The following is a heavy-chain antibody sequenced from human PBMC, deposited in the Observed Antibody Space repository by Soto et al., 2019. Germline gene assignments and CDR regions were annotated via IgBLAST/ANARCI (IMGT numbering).Heavy chain of an antibody. CDR1: GYTFTGYY. CDR2: VNPNSSGT. J-gene: IGHJ6*02. CDR3: ARGGVKYCSGGSCYGMDV. D-gene: IGHD2-15*01. Sequence: QVQLVQSGAEVKKPGASVKVSCKASGYTFTGYYMHWVRQAPGQGLAWMGWVNPNSSGTNYAQKFQGRVTMTRDTSISTAYMELSRLRSDDTAVYYCARGGVKYCSGGSCYGMDVWGQGTTVTVSS. V-gene: IGHV1-2*02.